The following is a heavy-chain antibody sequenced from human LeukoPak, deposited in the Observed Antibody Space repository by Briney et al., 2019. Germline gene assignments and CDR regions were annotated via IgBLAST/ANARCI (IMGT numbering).Heavy chain of an antibody. CDR2: INPSGGST. CDR1: GYTFTSYY. D-gene: IGHD2-2*01. V-gene: IGHV1-46*01. CDR3: ARDRGCSSTSCYYYYYMDV. Sequence: GASVKVSCKASGYTFTSYYMHWVRQAPGQGLEWMGIINPSGGSTSYAQKFQGRVTMTRDMPTSAVYMELSSLRSEDTAVYYCARDRGCSSTSCYYYYYMDVWGKGTTVTVSS. J-gene: IGHJ6*03.